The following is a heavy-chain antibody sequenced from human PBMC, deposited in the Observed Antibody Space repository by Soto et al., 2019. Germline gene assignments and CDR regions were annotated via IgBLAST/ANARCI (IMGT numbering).Heavy chain of an antibody. D-gene: IGHD1-1*01. Sequence: SETLSLTCAVSGASVRSYHWSWIRQAAGKGLEWIGRVQMSGTTNYNPSLKTRVTMSLDTSRNEVSLTMTSVTAADTAVYFCAKDSSTMRWFDPWGQGIMVTVSS. V-gene: IGHV4-4*07. CDR3: AKDSSTMRWFDP. CDR1: GASVRSYH. CDR2: VQMSGTT. J-gene: IGHJ5*02.